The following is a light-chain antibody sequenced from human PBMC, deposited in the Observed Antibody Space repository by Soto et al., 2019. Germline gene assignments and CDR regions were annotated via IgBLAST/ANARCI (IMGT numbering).Light chain of an antibody. J-gene: IGLJ2*01. CDR3: CSYAGSSTGV. V-gene: IGLV2-11*01. Sequence: QSVLTQPRSVSGSPGQSVTISCTGTSIDVGGYNYVSWYQQHPGKAPKVMIYDVSKRPSGVPDRFSGSKSGNTASLTISGLQAEDEADYYCCSYAGSSTGVFGGGTKLTVL. CDR2: DVS. CDR1: SIDVGGYNY.